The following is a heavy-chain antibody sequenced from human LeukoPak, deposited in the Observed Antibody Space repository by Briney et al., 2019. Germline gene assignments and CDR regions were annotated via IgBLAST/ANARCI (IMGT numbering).Heavy chain of an antibody. CDR1: GYTFTGYY. CDR2: ISAYNGNT. V-gene: IGHV1-18*01. D-gene: IGHD6-19*01. Sequence: ASVKVSCKASGYTFTGYYMHWVRQAPGQGLELMGWISAYNGNTNYAQKLQGRVTMTTDTSTSTAYMELRSLRSDDTAVYYCARLVVAGTGYNWFDPWGQGTLVTVSS. CDR3: ARLVVAGTGYNWFDP. J-gene: IGHJ5*02.